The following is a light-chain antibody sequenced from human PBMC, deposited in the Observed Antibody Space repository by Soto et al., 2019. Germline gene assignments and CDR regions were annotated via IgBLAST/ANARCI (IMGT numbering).Light chain of an antibody. CDR1: KLGDKY. Sequence: SYELTQPPSVSVSPGQTASITCSGDKLGDKYACWYQQKPGQSPVLVIYQDSKRPSGIPERFSGSKSGNTASLTISGLQAEDEAVYYCCSHSSSITWMFGGGTKLTVL. J-gene: IGLJ3*02. CDR3: CSHSSSITWM. CDR2: QDS. V-gene: IGLV3-1*01.